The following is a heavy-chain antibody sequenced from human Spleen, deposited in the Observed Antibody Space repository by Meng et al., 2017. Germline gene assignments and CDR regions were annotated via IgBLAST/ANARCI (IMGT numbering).Heavy chain of an antibody. CDR1: GGSFSDYY. V-gene: IGHV4-34*01. Sequence: QVRLGLGGAELLKPSETLPLSCVASGGSFSDYYWSWIRQPPGKGLEWIGEINHSGSTNYNPSLESRATISVDTSQNNLSLKLSSVTAADSAVYYCARGPTTMAHDFDYWGQGTLVTVSS. J-gene: IGHJ4*02. D-gene: IGHD4-11*01. CDR2: INHSGST. CDR3: ARGPTTMAHDFDY.